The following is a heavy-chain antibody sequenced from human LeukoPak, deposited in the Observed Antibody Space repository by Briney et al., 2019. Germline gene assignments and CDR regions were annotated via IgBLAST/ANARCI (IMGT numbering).Heavy chain of an antibody. CDR2: INHVGIT. D-gene: IGHD1-14*01. CDR1: GESFDGYY. V-gene: IGHV4-34*01. Sequence: SETLSLTCAVYGESFDGYYWSWIRQSPGKGLEWIGHINHVGITNHNPSLKSRVTISVDTSKNQFTLKVRSVTAADTAVYYCARDRYNSYWGQGTLVIVSS. CDR3: ARDRYNSY. J-gene: IGHJ4*02.